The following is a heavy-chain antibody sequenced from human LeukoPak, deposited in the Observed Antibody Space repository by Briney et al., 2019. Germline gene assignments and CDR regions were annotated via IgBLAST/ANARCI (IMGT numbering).Heavy chain of an antibody. CDR1: GFTVSSNY. V-gene: IGHV3-66*01. CDR3: ARSLYGDYGFDY. Sequence: GGSLRLSCAASGFTVSSNYMSWVRQAPGKGLEWVSVIYSGGSTYYADSVKGRFTISRDNSKNTLYLQMNSLRAEDTAVYYCARSLYGDYGFDYWGQGTLVTVSS. D-gene: IGHD4-17*01. CDR2: IYSGGST. J-gene: IGHJ4*02.